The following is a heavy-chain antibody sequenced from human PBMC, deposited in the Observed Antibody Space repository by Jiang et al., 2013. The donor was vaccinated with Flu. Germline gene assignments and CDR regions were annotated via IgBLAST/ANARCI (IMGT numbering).Heavy chain of an antibody. J-gene: IGHJ6*02. CDR1: RFTFSNYA. D-gene: IGHD2-15*01. V-gene: IGHV3-23*04. Sequence: LVESGGGLVQPGGSLKLSCAASRFTFSNYAMSWVRQAPGKGLEWVSGISGSGSSTYYADYVKGRFTISRDNSKDTLYLQMNSLRAEDTAVYYCAKDRYCRGGSCNGGANSFYGMDVWGPGTTVTVSS. CDR3: AKDRYCRGGSCNGGANSFYGMDV. CDR2: ISGSGSST.